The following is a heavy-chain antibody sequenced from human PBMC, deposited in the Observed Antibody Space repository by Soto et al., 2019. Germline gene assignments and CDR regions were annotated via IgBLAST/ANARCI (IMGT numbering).Heavy chain of an antibody. CDR3: AKVIAARLDFYFDY. CDR1: GFTFSSYA. J-gene: IGHJ4*02. CDR2: ISGSGGST. D-gene: IGHD6-6*01. V-gene: IGHV3-23*01. Sequence: GGSLRLSCAASGFTFSSYAVSWVRQALGKGLEWVSAISGSGGSTYYADSVKGRFTISRDNSKNTLYLQMNSLRAEDTAVYYCAKVIAARLDFYFDYWGQGTLVTVSS.